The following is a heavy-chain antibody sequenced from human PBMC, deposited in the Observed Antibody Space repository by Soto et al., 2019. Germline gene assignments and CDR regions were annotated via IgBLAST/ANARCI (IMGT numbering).Heavy chain of an antibody. J-gene: IGHJ4*02. CDR1: GFTFGRHG. Sequence: QVQLVESGGGVVQPGGSLRLSCAASGFTFGRHGMHWVRQAPGKGLEWVAVIGSDGRRDSYADSVKGRITISRDNGQNTLYLQMNSLRAEDTGVYYCARDDDYGDNGLDYWGQGTLVTVSS. D-gene: IGHD4-17*01. CDR3: ARDDDYGDNGLDY. CDR2: IGSDGRRD. V-gene: IGHV3-33*01.